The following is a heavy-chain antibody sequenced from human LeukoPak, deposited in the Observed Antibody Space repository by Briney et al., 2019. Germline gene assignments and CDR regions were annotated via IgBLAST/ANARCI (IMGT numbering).Heavy chain of an antibody. CDR2: IYYSGST. CDR3: ARYWGVQLWPHWYFYL. J-gene: IGHJ2*01. D-gene: IGHD5-18*01. CDR1: GGSISSYY. V-gene: IGHV4-59*01. Sequence: SETPSLTCTVSGGSISSYYWSWFRQTPGKGPEWIGYIYYSGSTKYNPSLKSRVTISVDRSKNQFSLKLNSVTAADTAVYYCARYWGVQLWPHWYFYLWGRGSLVTVSS.